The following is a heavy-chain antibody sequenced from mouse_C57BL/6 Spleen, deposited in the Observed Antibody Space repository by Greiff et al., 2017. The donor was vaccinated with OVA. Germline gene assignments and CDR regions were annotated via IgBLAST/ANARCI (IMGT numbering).Heavy chain of an antibody. CDR3: ARAYYSSPWFAY. CDR2: IRNKANGYTT. Sequence: EVKLVESGGGLVQPGGSLSLSCAASGFTFTDYYMSWVRQPPGKALEWLGFIRNKANGYTTEYSASVKGRFTISRDNSQSILYLQMNALRAEDSATDSCARAYYSSPWFAYWGQGTLVTVSA. J-gene: IGHJ3*01. CDR1: GFTFTDYY. D-gene: IGHD1-1*01. V-gene: IGHV7-3*01.